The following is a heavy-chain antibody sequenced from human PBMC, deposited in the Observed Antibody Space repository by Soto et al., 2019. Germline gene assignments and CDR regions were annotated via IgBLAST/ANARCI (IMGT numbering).Heavy chain of an antibody. J-gene: IGHJ5*01. V-gene: IGHV4-59*01. CDR2: IFYSGST. CDR3: ARDRGGTIAARRGCFDS. D-gene: IGHD6-6*01. CDR1: GDSISTYY. Sequence: PSETLSLTCTVSGDSISTYYWSWIRQSTGKGLEWIGYIFYSGSTNYNPSLKSRVTISVDTSKNQFSLKLSSVTAADTAVYYCARDRGGTIAARRGCFDSWGQGMLVTVSS.